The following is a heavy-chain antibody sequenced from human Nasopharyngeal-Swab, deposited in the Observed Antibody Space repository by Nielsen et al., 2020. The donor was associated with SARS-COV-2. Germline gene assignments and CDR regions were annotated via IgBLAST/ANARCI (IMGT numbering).Heavy chain of an antibody. Sequence: GGSLKISCAASGFTFSGSAMHWVRQASGKGLEWVGRIRSKANSYTTAYAASVKGRFTISRDDSKDTAYLQMNSLKTEDTAVYYCTGGVTMVRHWGQGTLVTVSS. D-gene: IGHD3-10*01. CDR3: TGGVTMVRH. J-gene: IGHJ4*02. V-gene: IGHV3-73*01. CDR1: GFTFSGSA. CDR2: IRSKANSYTT.